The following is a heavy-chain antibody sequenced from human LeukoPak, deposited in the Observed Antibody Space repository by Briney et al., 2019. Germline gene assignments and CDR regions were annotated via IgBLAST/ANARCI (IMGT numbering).Heavy chain of an antibody. CDR2: INPGGGST. D-gene: IGHD3-9*01. J-gene: IGHJ4*02. CDR3: AREGGYDIFTGRPYYFDD. CDR1: GYTFTSYY. V-gene: IGHV1-46*01. Sequence: GASVKVSCKASGYTFTSYYMHWVRPAPGQGLGWMGIINPGGGSTSHAQKFQGRVTMTRDTSTSTVYMELSSLRTEDTAVYYCAREGGYDIFTGRPYYFDDWGQGTLVTVSS.